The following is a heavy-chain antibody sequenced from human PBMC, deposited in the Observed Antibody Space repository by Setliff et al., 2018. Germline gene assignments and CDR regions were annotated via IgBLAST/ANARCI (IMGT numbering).Heavy chain of an antibody. CDR1: GFTFGDYA. V-gene: IGHV3-49*04. CDR2: IRSKAYGGTT. CDR3: TTRRDSSSWYLSY. J-gene: IGHJ4*02. D-gene: IGHD6-13*01. Sequence: GGSLRLSCTTSGFTFGDYAITWVRQAPGKGLEWVGFIRSKAYGGTTEYAASVKGRFTISRDDSKSIAYLQMNSLKTEDTAVYYCTTRRDSSSWYLSYWGQGTLVTVSS.